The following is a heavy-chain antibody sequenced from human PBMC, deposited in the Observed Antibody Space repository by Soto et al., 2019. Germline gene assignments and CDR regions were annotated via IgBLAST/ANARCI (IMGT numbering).Heavy chain of an antibody. CDR3: AKDSDITIFGVVIKAYFDY. D-gene: IGHD3-3*01. J-gene: IGHJ4*02. V-gene: IGHV3-23*01. Sequence: GGSLRLSCAASGFTFSSYAMSWVRQAPGKGLEWVSAISGSGGSTYYADSVKGRFTISRDNSKNTLYLQMNSLRAEDTAVYYCAKDSDITIFGVVIKAYFDYWGQGTLVTVSS. CDR2: ISGSGGST. CDR1: GFTFSSYA.